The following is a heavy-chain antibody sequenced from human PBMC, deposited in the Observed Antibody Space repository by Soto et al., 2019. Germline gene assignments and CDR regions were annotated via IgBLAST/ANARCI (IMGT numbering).Heavy chain of an antibody. Sequence: SQTLSLTCAISGDSVSSNSAAWNWIRQSPSRGLEWLGRTYYRSKWYNDYAVSVKSRITINPDTSKNQFSLQLNSVTPEDTAVYYCARDRAAGEYSSSSWGYYYGMDVWGQGTTVTVS. CDR1: GDSVSSNSAA. J-gene: IGHJ6*02. CDR3: ARDRAAGEYSSSSWGYYYGMDV. D-gene: IGHD6-6*01. V-gene: IGHV6-1*01. CDR2: TYYRSKWYN.